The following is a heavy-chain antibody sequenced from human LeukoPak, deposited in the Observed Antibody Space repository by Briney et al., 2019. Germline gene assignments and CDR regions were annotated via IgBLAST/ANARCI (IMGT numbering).Heavy chain of an antibody. CDR2: IRYDGSNK. D-gene: IGHD3-3*01. CDR3: AKDRTSNYYDFWSGYYADY. Sequence: PGGSLRLSCAASGFTFSSYGMHWVRQAPGKGLEWVAFIRYDGSNKYYADSVKGRFTISRDNSKNTLYLQMNSLRADDTAVYYCAKDRTSNYYDFWSGYYADYWGQGTLVTVSS. V-gene: IGHV3-30*02. J-gene: IGHJ4*02. CDR1: GFTFSSYG.